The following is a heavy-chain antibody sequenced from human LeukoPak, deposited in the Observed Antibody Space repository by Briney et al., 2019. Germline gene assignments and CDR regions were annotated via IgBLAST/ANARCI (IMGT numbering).Heavy chain of an antibody. Sequence: ASVKVSCTASGYTFTSYYMHWVRQAPGQGLEWMGIINPSGGSTSYAQKFQGRVTMTRDTSTSTVYMELSSLRSEDTAVYYCARDTLPSIAVAGTFDYWGQGTLVTVSS. CDR3: ARDTLPSIAVAGTFDY. D-gene: IGHD6-19*01. V-gene: IGHV1-46*01. CDR2: INPSGGST. CDR1: GYTFTSYY. J-gene: IGHJ4*02.